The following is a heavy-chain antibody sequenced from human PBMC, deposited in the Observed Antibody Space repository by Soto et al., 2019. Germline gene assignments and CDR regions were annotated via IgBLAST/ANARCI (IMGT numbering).Heavy chain of an antibody. Sequence: PSETLSLTCTVSGGSISSSSYYWGWIRQPPGKGLEWIGSIYYNGGTYYSPSLKSRVTISVDTSKNQFSLKLSSVTAADTALYYCARHRRYGDYPYYYYYMDVWGKGTTVTVSS. CDR1: GGSISSSSYY. J-gene: IGHJ6*03. CDR3: ARHRRYGDYPYYYYYMDV. D-gene: IGHD4-17*01. V-gene: IGHV4-39*01. CDR2: IYYNGGT.